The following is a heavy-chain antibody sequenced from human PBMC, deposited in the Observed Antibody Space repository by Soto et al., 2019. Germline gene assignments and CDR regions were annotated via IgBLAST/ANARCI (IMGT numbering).Heavy chain of an antibody. J-gene: IGHJ4*02. V-gene: IGHV5-51*01. CDR3: ARPGAPTDTVVYDF. CDR2: IYPGDSET. CDR1: GYSFANYW. Sequence: GESLKISCKASGYSFANYWIGWVCQKPGKGLEWIGVIYPGDSETTYSPSFEGQVIISVDRSRGTAFLEWSSLKASDTAMYYCARPGAPTDTVVYDFWGQGTQVTVSS. D-gene: IGHD5-18*01.